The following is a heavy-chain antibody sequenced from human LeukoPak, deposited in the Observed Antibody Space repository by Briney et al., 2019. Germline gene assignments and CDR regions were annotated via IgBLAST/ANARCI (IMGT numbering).Heavy chain of an antibody. CDR2: IYHSGST. V-gene: IGHV4-31*03. Sequence: PSQTLSLTCTVSGGSLSSGGHYWSWIRQHPGKGLEWIGYIYHSGSTYYNPSLRSRVFLSMDTSENQFSLKLTSVTAADTAVYYCASSGSGYDSLDLWGQGTLVTVSS. CDR3: ASSGSGYDSLDL. J-gene: IGHJ5*02. CDR1: GGSLSSGGHY. D-gene: IGHD5-12*01.